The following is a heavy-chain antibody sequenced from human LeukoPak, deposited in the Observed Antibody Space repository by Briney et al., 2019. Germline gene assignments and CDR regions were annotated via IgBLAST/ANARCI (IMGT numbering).Heavy chain of an antibody. J-gene: IGHJ4*02. CDR1: GGSISNYH. D-gene: IGHD2-2*01. CDR3: ARLDLGYCSSAACRYGHFDY. V-gene: IGHV4-4*08. Sequence: SETLSLTCTVSGGSISNYHWSWIRQPAGKGLEWIGQIRTSGSTNYNPSLKSRVTISVDTSKNQFSLKLSSVTAADTAVYYCARLDLGYCSSAACRYGHFDYWGQGTRVPVSS. CDR2: IRTSGST.